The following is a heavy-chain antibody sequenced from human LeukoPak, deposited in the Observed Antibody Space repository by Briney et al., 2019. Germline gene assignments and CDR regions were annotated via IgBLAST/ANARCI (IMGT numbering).Heavy chain of an antibody. Sequence: GGSLRLSCSASGFTFSKYAMHWVRHAPGKGLEYVSAINDNGRSTYYADSVKGRFSISKDNSKNTLYLQMSSLRGEDTAVYYCVKYSSGWYYDYWGEGTLVTVSS. V-gene: IGHV3-64D*09. J-gene: IGHJ4*02. CDR3: VKYSSGWYYDY. D-gene: IGHD6-19*01. CDR1: GFTFSKYA. CDR2: INDNGRST.